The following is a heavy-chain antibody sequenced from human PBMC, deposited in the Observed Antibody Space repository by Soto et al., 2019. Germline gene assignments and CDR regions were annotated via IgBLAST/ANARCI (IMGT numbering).Heavy chain of an antibody. Sequence: PGGSLRLSCAASGFTFSSYGMHWVRQAPGKGLEWVAVISYDGSNKYYADSVKGRFTISRDNSKNTLYLQMNSLRAEDTAVYYCAKDLDYYGSGSYYIGPLVYGMYVWGQGTTVTVSS. CDR2: ISYDGSNK. V-gene: IGHV3-30*18. D-gene: IGHD3-10*01. CDR3: AKDLDYYGSGSYYIGPLVYGMYV. CDR1: GFTFSSYG. J-gene: IGHJ6*02.